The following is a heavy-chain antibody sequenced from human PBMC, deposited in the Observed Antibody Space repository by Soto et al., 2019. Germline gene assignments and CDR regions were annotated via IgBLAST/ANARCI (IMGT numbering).Heavy chain of an antibody. D-gene: IGHD5-18*01. Sequence: EVQLVESGGGLVKPGGSLRLSCAASGFTFSNAWMNWVRQAPGKGLEWVGRIKSKTDGGTTDYAAPVKGRVTISRDDSTNTLYMQMNSLKTEDKAVYYCTTWAQGYSYGYEDWFDPWGQGTLVTVSS. CDR1: GFTFSNAW. J-gene: IGHJ5*02. V-gene: IGHV3-15*07. CDR3: TTWAQGYSYGYEDWFDP. CDR2: IKSKTDGGTT.